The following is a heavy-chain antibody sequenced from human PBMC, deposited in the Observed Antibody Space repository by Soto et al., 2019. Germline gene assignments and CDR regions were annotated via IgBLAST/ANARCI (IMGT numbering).Heavy chain of an antibody. CDR2: ISYDGSNK. J-gene: IGHJ2*01. D-gene: IGHD3-22*01. V-gene: IGHV3-30*18. CDR1: GFTFSSYG. CDR3: AKDAGSSGYYYSWYFDL. Sequence: QVQLVESGGGVVQPGRSLRLSCAASGFTFSSYGMHWVRQAPGKGLEWVAVISYDGSNKYYADSVKGRFTISRDNSKNTLYSQMNSLRAEDTAVYYCAKDAGSSGYYYSWYFDLWGRGTLVTVSS.